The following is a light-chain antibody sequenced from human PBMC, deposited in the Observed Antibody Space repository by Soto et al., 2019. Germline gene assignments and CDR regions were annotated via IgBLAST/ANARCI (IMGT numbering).Light chain of an antibody. CDR2: DDN. CDR1: SSNIWGNS. CDR3: VSWYSRQSASV. V-gene: IGLV1-51*01. Sequence: QSVMTQPPSVSAATGQKVTISCSGRSSNIWGNSVSWYQQLPGTAPKLLIYDDNKRPSGIPDRFSGSKSGTSATLGITGFQTGDEADYYCVSWYSRQSASVLGTGTKLTVL. J-gene: IGLJ1*01.